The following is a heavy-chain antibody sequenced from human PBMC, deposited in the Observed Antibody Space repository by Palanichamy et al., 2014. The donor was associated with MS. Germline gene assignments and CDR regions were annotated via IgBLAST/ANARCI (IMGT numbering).Heavy chain of an antibody. J-gene: IGHJ4*02. CDR2: IIPFPGIT. V-gene: IGHV1-69*10. Sequence: QVQLVQSGAEVRKPGSSVKVSCKASGDTFNIYAVTWVRQAPGQGLEGMGGIIPFPGITNYSQKFQGRVTITANKSTSTAYMELNSLQSEDTAIYYCATAGRTTNWSFFDYWGQGTLVTVSS. D-gene: IGHD1-1*01. CDR1: GDTFNIYA. CDR3: ATAGRTTNWSFFDY.